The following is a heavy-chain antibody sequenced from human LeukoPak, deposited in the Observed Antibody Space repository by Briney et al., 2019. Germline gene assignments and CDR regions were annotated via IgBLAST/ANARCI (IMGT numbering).Heavy chain of an antibody. V-gene: IGHV4-34*01. CDR3: ARGPSPNADPFDS. CDR2: INHSGNT. Sequence: PSETLSLTCAVSGGSFSPYYWSWIRQPPGKGPEWIGQINHSGNTLYNPSLISRVTISLDSSKNHFSLSLNSVTAADTAVYYCARGPSPNADPFDSWGQGTLVTVSS. CDR1: GGSFSPYY. J-gene: IGHJ4*02. D-gene: IGHD4/OR15-4a*01.